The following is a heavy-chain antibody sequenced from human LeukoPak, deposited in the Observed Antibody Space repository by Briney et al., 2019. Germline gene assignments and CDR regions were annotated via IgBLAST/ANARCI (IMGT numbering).Heavy chain of an antibody. CDR2: ISAYNGNT. CDR3: ARVYYDFWSGYYVFDY. Sequence: ASVKVSCKASGYTFTSYGISWVRQAPGQGLEWMGWISAYNGNTNYAQKLQGRVTMTTDTSTSTAYMELRSPRSDDTAVYYCARVYYDFWSGYYVFDYWGQGTLVTVSS. J-gene: IGHJ4*02. D-gene: IGHD3-3*01. V-gene: IGHV1-18*01. CDR1: GYTFTSYG.